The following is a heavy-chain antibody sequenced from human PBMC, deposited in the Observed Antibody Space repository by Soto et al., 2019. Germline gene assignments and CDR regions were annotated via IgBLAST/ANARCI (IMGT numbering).Heavy chain of an antibody. CDR1: GGSISSDAYY. J-gene: IGHJ4*02. Sequence: VQLQASGPGLVKPAQTLSLTCTVSGGSISSDAYYWSWIRQHPGKGLEWIGYISHSGSTYYNPSLKSRVINSVDTYKSQFALSFTAGTAADTAVYYCAREYTYGANFFDCWGQGALVTVSS. CDR2: ISHSGST. V-gene: IGHV4-31*03. D-gene: IGHD2-2*02. CDR3: AREYTYGANFFDC.